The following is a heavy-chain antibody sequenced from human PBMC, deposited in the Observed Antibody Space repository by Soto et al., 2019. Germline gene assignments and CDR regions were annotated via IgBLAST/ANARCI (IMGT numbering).Heavy chain of an antibody. CDR3: ARDPQSEANYREYDYGLDV. J-gene: IGHJ6*02. CDR2: ISGSGRSK. D-gene: IGHD4-17*01. CDR1: GFTFSHYE. V-gene: IGHV3-48*03. Sequence: PGGSLRLSCAASGFTFSHYELNWVRQARGKGLEWVSYISGSGRSKSYADSVRGRFTISRDNAKNSLYLQMKSLTVEDTAVYFCARDPQSEANYREYDYGLDVWGQGSTVTV.